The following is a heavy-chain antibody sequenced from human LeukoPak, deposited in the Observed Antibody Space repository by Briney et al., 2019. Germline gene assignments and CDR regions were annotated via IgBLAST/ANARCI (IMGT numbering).Heavy chain of an antibody. V-gene: IGHV4-59*01. CDR1: GCSISSYY. Sequence: SESLSLTCAVSGCSISSYYLSWVRQPPGKGLEWVGSICYSRSNNYNTSLKSRVNISVDTSKNQFYMKLSSVNAADTAVYSCARDGPGAVAGPIPSYMDVWGKGNTVTVSS. D-gene: IGHD6-19*01. CDR2: ICYSRSN. J-gene: IGHJ6*03. CDR3: ARDGPGAVAGPIPSYMDV.